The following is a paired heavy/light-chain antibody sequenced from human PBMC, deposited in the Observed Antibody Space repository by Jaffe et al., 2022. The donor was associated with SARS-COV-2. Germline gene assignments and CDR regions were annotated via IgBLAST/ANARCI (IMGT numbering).Heavy chain of an antibody. V-gene: IGHV4-39*01. CDR3: AKYNIGYSRDDAFDI. J-gene: IGHJ3*02. CDR1: RGSVSSNSYY. D-gene: IGHD5-12*01. Sequence: QLQLQESGPGLVKPSETLSLTCTVSRGSVSSNSYYWVWIRQPPGKGLEWIGSIYYSGSTYFNPSLKSRVTISVDTSKNQFSLQLSSVTAADTAVYYCAKYNIGYSRDDAFDIWGQGTMVTVSS. CDR2: IYYSGST.
Light chain of an antibody. Sequence: DIQMTQSPSSLSASVGDRVTITCRASQGIRNDLGWYQQKPGKAPKRLIYAASSLQSGVPSRFSGSGSGTEFTLTISSLQPEDFATYYCLQHNTYPLTFGGGTKVEIK. CDR1: QGIRND. CDR3: LQHNTYPLT. V-gene: IGKV1-17*01. CDR2: AAS. J-gene: IGKJ4*01.